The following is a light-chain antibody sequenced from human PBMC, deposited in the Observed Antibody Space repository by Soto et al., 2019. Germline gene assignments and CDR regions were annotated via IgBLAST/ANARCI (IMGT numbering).Light chain of an antibody. CDR2: GAS. Sequence: EKVMTQSPATLSVSPGERATLSCRASQSLNSNLAWYQQKRGQAPRLLIYGASTRATGIPVRFSGSGSGTDFTLTISSLQSEDFAVYYCQQYNNWPLTFGGGTNVDIK. CDR3: QQYNNWPLT. V-gene: IGKV3-15*01. CDR1: QSLNSN. J-gene: IGKJ4*01.